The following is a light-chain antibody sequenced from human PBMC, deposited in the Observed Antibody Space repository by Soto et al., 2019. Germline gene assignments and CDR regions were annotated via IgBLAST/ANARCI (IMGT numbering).Light chain of an antibody. V-gene: IGLV2-23*02. J-gene: IGLJ3*02. CDR1: SSDVGSYNL. Sequence: QSALTQPASVSGSPGQSITISCIGTSSDVGSYNLVSWYQQFPGQAPKLMIYGVTERPSGVSSRFSGSKSGNTASLTISGLQAEDEADYYCCSYVGTSTLAFGGGTKLTVL. CDR3: CSYVGTSTLA. CDR2: GVT.